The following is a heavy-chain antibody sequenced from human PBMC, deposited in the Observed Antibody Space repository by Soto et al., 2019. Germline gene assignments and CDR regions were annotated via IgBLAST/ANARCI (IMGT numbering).Heavy chain of an antibody. V-gene: IGHV3-23*01. Sequence: EVQLLESGGGWVQPGGSLRLSCAASGFTFSSYAMSWVRQAPGKGLEWVSAISGSGGSTYDADSVKGRFTISRDNSKNTLYLQMNSLRAEDTAVYYCANKVVVTAMRYDYWGQGTLVTVSS. D-gene: IGHD2-21*02. CDR1: GFTFSSYA. CDR3: ANKVVVTAMRYDY. CDR2: ISGSGGST. J-gene: IGHJ4*02.